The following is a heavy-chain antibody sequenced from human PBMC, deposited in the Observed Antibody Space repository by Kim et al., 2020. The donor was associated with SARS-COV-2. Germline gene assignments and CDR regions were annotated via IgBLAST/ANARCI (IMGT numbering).Heavy chain of an antibody. D-gene: IGHD3-10*01. CDR3: ARDYYYGSGSHDAFDI. V-gene: IGHV6-1*01. Sequence: SVKSRITINPDTSKNQFSLQMNSVTPEDTAVYCCARDYYYGSGSHDAFDIWGQGTMVTVSS. J-gene: IGHJ3*02.